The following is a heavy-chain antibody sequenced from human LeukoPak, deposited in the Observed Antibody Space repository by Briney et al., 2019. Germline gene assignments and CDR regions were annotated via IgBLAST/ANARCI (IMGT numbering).Heavy chain of an antibody. CDR2: ISWNSGSI. D-gene: IGHD6-13*01. V-gene: IGHV3-9*03. CDR3: AKDMRQRGIAAYDAFDI. CDR1: GFTFSSYG. J-gene: IGHJ3*02. Sequence: GGSLRLSCAASGFTFSSYGMHWVRQAPGKGLEWVSGISWNSGSIGYADSVKGRFTISRDNAKNSLYLQMNSLRAEDMALYYCAKDMRQRGIAAYDAFDIWGQGTMVTVSS.